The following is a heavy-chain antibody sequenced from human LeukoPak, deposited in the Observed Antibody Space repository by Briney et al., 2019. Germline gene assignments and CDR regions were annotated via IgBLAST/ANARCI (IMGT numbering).Heavy chain of an antibody. Sequence: GGSLRLSCAASGFTFDDYGMSWVRQAPGKGLEWVSGINWKGGSTGYADSVKGRLTISRENAKNSLYLQMNSLRAEDTALYYCARDRDIVVVPAAMRGAFDYWGQGTLVTVSS. CDR1: GFTFDDYG. CDR2: INWKGGST. D-gene: IGHD2-2*01. CDR3: ARDRDIVVVPAAMRGAFDY. V-gene: IGHV3-20*04. J-gene: IGHJ4*02.